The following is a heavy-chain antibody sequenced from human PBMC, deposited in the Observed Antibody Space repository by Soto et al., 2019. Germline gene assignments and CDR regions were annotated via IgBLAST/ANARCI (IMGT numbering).Heavy chain of an antibody. D-gene: IGHD3-10*01. V-gene: IGHV3-23*01. CDR2: SINSGRNT. Sequence: EVPLLESGGGLVQPGGSLRLSCAASGFTFSSYAMSWVRQAPGKGLEWVSASINSGRNTYYADSVKGRFTISRANSKNTVCMHLNSLRDGDRALYYCGRDWPGSSWGYYYNGMDVWGQGPTVTVSS. J-gene: IGHJ6*02. CDR3: GRDWPGSSWGYYYNGMDV. CDR1: GFTFSSYA.